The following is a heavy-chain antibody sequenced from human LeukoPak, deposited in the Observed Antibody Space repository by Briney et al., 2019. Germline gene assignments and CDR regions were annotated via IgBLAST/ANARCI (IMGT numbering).Heavy chain of an antibody. V-gene: IGHV4-34*01. CDR2: INHSGST. CDR1: GGSFSGYY. J-gene: IGHJ3*02. D-gene: IGHD2-2*01. CDR3: ARGRRRTDIVVVPAARNAFDI. Sequence: PSETLSLTCAVYGGSFSGYYWSWIRQPPGKGLEWIGEINHSGSTNYNPSLKSRVTISVDTSKNQFSLKLSSVTAADTAVYYCARGRRRTDIVVVPAARNAFDIWGQGTMVTVSS.